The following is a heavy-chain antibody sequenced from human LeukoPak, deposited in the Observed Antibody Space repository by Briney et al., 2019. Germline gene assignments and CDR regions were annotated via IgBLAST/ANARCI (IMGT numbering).Heavy chain of an antibody. CDR1: GGSISSYY. Sequence: SETLSLTCTVSGGSISSYYWSWIRQPPGKGLEWIGYIYYSGDTNYNPSLKSRLTISVDTSKNQFSLNLDSVTAADTAVYYCARDRGQLGRPYYYGMDVWGQGTTVTVSS. V-gene: IGHV4-59*01. J-gene: IGHJ6*02. CDR3: ARDRGQLGRPYYYGMDV. D-gene: IGHD3-10*01. CDR2: IYYSGDT.